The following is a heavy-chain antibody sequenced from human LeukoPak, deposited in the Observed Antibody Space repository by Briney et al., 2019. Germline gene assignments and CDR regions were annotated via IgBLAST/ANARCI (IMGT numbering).Heavy chain of an antibody. D-gene: IGHD3-22*01. J-gene: IGHJ4*02. CDR2: INPNSGGT. Sequence: ASVKVSCKASGYTFTGYFMHWVRQAPGQGLEWMGWINPNSGGTNYAQKFQGRVTMTRDTSISTAYMEVSRLRSDDTAVYYCARGRSDWEYYYDSSGFYPNDYWGQGTLVTVSS. CDR3: ARGRSDWEYYYDSSGFYPNDY. V-gene: IGHV1-2*02. CDR1: GYTFTGYF.